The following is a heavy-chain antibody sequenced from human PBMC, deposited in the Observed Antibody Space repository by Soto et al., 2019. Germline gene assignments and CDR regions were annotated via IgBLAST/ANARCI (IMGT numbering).Heavy chain of an antibody. V-gene: IGHV3-30-3*01. J-gene: IGHJ6*02. CDR2: ISYDGNNK. Sequence: GGSLRLSCAASGFTFSRFSMHWVRQAPGKGLAWVAVISYDGNNKHFAESVKGRFSISRDDSKNTVYLEMNNLRGDDSAVYYCARDHGMFLSYYYYGMDVWGQGTTVTVSS. D-gene: IGHD3-10*02. CDR3: ARDHGMFLSYYYYGMDV. CDR1: GFTFSRFS.